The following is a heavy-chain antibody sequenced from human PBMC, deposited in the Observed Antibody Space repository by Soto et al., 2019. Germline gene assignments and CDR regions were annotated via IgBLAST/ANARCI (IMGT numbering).Heavy chain of an antibody. CDR2: LSGSGTST. D-gene: IGHD1-26*01. Sequence: GGSLRLSCAASGFSFVNYAMNWVRQAPGKGLEWVSGLSGSGTSTYYADSVRGRFTISRDNSKNTLYLQMNSLRAEDTAVYYCATYSGNYERYGVYYGMDVWGQGTTVTVSS. J-gene: IGHJ6*02. V-gene: IGHV3-23*01. CDR1: GFSFVNYA. CDR3: ATYSGNYERYGVYYGMDV.